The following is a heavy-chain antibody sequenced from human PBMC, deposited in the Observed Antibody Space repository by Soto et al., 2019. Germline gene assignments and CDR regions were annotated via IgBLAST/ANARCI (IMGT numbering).Heavy chain of an antibody. J-gene: IGHJ6*02. V-gene: IGHV1-18*01. CDR1: GYTFTRYG. CDR2: INTYNGNT. CDR3: AMVDVYVTPSPQDV. D-gene: IGHD3-16*01. Sequence: QVQLVQSGAEVKNPGASVKVSCKASGYTFTRYGIGWARQAPGQGLEGMGWINTYNGNTNYAQNVQGRATLTTDTPTSTAYMELRSLRSNDTAIYYCAMVDVYVTPSPQDVWGQGTTVIVSS.